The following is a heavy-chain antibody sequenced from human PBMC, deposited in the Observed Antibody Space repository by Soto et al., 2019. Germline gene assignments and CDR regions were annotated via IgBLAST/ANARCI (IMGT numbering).Heavy chain of an antibody. D-gene: IGHD4-17*01. CDR2: IYHSGST. V-gene: IGHV4-4*02. J-gene: IGHJ6*03. Sequence: QVQLQESGPGLVKHSVTLSLTYAVSSGSISISNWWRCLCQPPGKGLEWIGGIYHSGSTNYNMSLKRRDNISVDKSKNQCSQKLSSVTAADTAVYYCSRGLYSEDITVTSLSYYYYMDVWCKWPTVTVSS. CDR1: SGSISISNW. CDR3: SRGLYSEDITVTSLSYYYYMDV.